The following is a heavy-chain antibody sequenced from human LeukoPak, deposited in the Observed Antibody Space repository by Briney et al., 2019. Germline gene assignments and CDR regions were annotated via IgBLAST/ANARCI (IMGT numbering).Heavy chain of an antibody. V-gene: IGHV3-21*01. Sequence: GGSLRLSCAASGFTFSSYSMNWVRQAPGKGLEWVSSISSSSSYIYYADSVKGRFTISRDNAKNSLYLQMNSLRAEDTAVYYCARAKGGGSYDAFDIWGQGTMVTVSS. CDR2: ISSSSSYI. CDR3: ARAKGGGSYDAFDI. D-gene: IGHD1-26*01. CDR1: GFTFSSYS. J-gene: IGHJ3*02.